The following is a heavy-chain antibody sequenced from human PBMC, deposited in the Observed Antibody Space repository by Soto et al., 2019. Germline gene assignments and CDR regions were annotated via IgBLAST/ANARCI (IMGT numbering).Heavy chain of an antibody. Sequence: SGPTLVNPTQTLTLTCTLSGLSLTTSGVGVGWIRQPPGQALEWLTLVYWGDEKRYTPSLKSRLTITKDTSKNQVVLTMTNMDPVDTATYYCAHDSSGYYGFDYRGQGTPVTVSS. CDR3: AHDSSGYYGFDY. D-gene: IGHD3-22*01. CDR2: VYWGDEK. CDR1: GLSLTTSGVG. V-gene: IGHV2-5*02. J-gene: IGHJ4*02.